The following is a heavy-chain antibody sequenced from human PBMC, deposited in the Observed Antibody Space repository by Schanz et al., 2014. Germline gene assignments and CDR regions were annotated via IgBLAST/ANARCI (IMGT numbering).Heavy chain of an antibody. CDR1: GYMYTSHF. CDR3: ARDLCSNCGWFDAFDV. D-gene: IGHD6-19*01. Sequence: QVQLVQSGAEVEKPGASVTVSCKASGYMYTSHFLHWVRQAPGQGFEWIGLINPIDGSTNSPLKFQGRVTMSMDTSTSTAYMEVRSLRSDDTAVYFCARDLCSNCGWFDAFDVWGQGTMVTVSS. J-gene: IGHJ3*01. CDR2: INPIDGST. V-gene: IGHV1-46*01.